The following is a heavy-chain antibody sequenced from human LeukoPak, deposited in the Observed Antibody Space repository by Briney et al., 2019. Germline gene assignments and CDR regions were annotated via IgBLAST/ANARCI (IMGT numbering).Heavy chain of an antibody. CDR1: GFAFNTYA. CDR3: ARESFGSGSYPIL. Sequence: GRSLRLSCAASGFAFNTYAMHWVRQAPGQGLEWVALIWHDGSHKFYSNSVRGQFTISRDNSKKTVSLQMNNLRPEDTAVYYCARESFGSGSYPILWGQGTLVTVSS. CDR2: IWHDGSHK. V-gene: IGHV3-33*01. D-gene: IGHD3-10*01. J-gene: IGHJ4*02.